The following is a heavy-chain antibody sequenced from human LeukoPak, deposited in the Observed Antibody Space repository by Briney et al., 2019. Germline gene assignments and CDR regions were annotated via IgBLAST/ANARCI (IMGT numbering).Heavy chain of an antibody. J-gene: IGHJ4*02. V-gene: IGHV4-59*01. CDR1: GGSISSYY. D-gene: IGHD3-16*02. CDR2: IYSSGST. Sequence: SETLSLTCTVSGGSISSYYWSWIRLSPGRGLEWIGYIYSSGSTNYNPSLRSRVTISVDTSKRQFSLKVNSVTAADTAVYYCARRYRGFFDYWGQGILVTVSS. CDR3: ARRYRGFFDY.